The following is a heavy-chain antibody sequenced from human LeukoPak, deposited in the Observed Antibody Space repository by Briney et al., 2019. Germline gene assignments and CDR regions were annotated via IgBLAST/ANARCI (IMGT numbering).Heavy chain of an antibody. V-gene: IGHV4-4*07. CDR2: IYTSGST. CDR3: ARDQTYYDSSGYSLYAFDI. J-gene: IGHJ3*02. CDR1: GGSISSYY. Sequence: PSETLSLTCTVSGGSISSYYWSWIRQPAGKGLEWIGRIYTSGSTNYNPSLKSRVTMSVDTSKNQFSLKLSSGTAADTAVYYCARDQTYYDSSGYSLYAFDIWGQGTMVTVSS. D-gene: IGHD3-22*01.